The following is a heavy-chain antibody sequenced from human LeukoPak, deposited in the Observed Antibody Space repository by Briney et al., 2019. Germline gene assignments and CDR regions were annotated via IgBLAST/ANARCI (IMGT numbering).Heavy chain of an antibody. J-gene: IGHJ3*02. CDR2: ISWNSGSI. CDR1: GCTFDDYA. V-gene: IGHV3-9*01. Sequence: GGSLRLTCAASGCTFDDYAMHWVRQAPGKAREWFSGISWNSGSIGYADSVKGRFTISRDNAKNSLYLQMNSLRAEDTALYYCAKALRRLDDAFDIWGHGTMVTVSS. CDR3: AKALRRLDDAFDI.